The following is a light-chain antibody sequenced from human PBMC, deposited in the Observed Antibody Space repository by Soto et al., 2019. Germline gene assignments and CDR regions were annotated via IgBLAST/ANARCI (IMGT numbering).Light chain of an antibody. V-gene: IGKV1-5*01. CDR2: DAS. CDR1: QNINNW. CDR3: QQFESYS. Sequence: DIQMTQSPSTLSASIGDRVTITCRASQNINNWIAWYQQKPGKAPKFLIYDASTLESGVPSRFSGSGFGTEFSLTISSLQPDDFGTYYCQQFESYSFGPGTKVEIK. J-gene: IGKJ2*01.